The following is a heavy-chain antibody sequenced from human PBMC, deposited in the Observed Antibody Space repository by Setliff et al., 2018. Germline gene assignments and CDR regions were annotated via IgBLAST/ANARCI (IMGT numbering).Heavy chain of an antibody. D-gene: IGHD3-10*01. V-gene: IGHV1-2*02. CDR2: VNPIGGGA. J-gene: IGHJ3*02. CDR3: ARDLNRWFGEFAFDI. Sequence: GASVKVSCKASGYIFAGYYMHWLRQTPGQGLEWMGYVNPIGGGATYAQKFQGRVTLTRDTSITTTYMELNSLRSDVTAIYYCARDLNRWFGEFAFDIWGQGTMVTVS. CDR1: GYIFAGYY.